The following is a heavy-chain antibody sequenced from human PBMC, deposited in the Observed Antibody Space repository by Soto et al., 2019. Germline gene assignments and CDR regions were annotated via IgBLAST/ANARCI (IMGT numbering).Heavy chain of an antibody. CDR1: GVRFRDYF. Sequence: SLTISCAASGVRFRDYFMSWFRQAPGKGLEWVSYIGPYGNSIYYADSVKGRFTISRDDATKSLHLHMNSLRTDDTAVYYCARDDHTYGVYWGQGTPVTVS. CDR2: IGPYGNSI. D-gene: IGHD2-21*01. J-gene: IGHJ4*02. CDR3: ARDDHTYGVY. V-gene: IGHV3-11*01.